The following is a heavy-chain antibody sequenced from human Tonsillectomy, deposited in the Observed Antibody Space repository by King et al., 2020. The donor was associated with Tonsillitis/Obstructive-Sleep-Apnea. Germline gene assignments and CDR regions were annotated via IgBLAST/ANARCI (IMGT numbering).Heavy chain of an antibody. V-gene: IGHV3-23*04. J-gene: IGHJ3*02. D-gene: IGHD6-13*01. CDR1: GFTFSTYA. CDR3: AKSRRYSTNDAFEI. Sequence: EVQLVESGGGLEQPGGSLRLSCAASGFTFSTYAMSWVRQAPGKGLEWVSAISGGGGSTFYADSVKGRFTISSDNSKNTLDFQMNSLRAEDTAVYYCAKSRRYSTNDAFEIWGQGTMVTVSS. CDR2: ISGGGGST.